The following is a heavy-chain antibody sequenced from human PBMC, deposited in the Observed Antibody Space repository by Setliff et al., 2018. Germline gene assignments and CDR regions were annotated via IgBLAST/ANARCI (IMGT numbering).Heavy chain of an antibody. J-gene: IGHJ4*02. CDR3: AGGYPSNFDY. CDR2: ITGGGGST. D-gene: IGHD3-22*01. Sequence: LRLSCAASGFTFSSYAMSWVRQAPGKGLAWVSGITGGGGSTYYADPVKGRFTISRDNSKNTLYLQLNSLRAEDTAIYYCAGGYPSNFDYWGQGTLVTVSS. CDR1: GFTFSSYA. V-gene: IGHV3-23*01.